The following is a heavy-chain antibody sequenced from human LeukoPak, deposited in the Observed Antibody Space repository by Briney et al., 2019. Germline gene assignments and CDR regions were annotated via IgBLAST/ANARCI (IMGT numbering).Heavy chain of an antibody. CDR3: ARHYYDSSGYRRDYYFDY. Sequence: PSETLSLTSTVSGGSISSSSDYWGWIRQPPGKGLEYIGSIYYSGTTYYNPSLKSRVSMSVDMSKNQFSLKLSSVTAADTAVYYCARHYYDSSGYRRDYYFDYWGQGTLVTVSS. D-gene: IGHD3-22*01. J-gene: IGHJ4*02. CDR1: GGSISSSSDY. V-gene: IGHV4-39*01. CDR2: IYYSGTT.